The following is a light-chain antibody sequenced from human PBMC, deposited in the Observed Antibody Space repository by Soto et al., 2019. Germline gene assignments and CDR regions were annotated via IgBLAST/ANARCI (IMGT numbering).Light chain of an antibody. V-gene: IGKV3-15*01. CDR3: QQYYKWPRT. J-gene: IGKJ1*01. CDR2: DAS. Sequence: PLSPATLSESPGERVTLSCRASQTAISNLAWYQHKPGQAPRLLIHDASTRATGIPARFSGSGSGAEFTLTISSLQSEDFAVYYCQQYYKWPRTFGQGTKVDIK. CDR1: QTAISN.